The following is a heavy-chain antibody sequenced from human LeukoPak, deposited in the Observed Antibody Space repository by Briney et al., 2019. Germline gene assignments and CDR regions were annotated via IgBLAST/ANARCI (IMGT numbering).Heavy chain of an antibody. CDR3: ARHYGDYDISRTLFDY. J-gene: IGHJ4*02. CDR1: GGTFSSYA. CDR2: IIPIFGTA. D-gene: IGHD4-17*01. Sequence: SVKVSFKASGGTFSSYAISWVRLAPGQGLELMGGIIPIFGTANYAQKSQGRVTITSDESTSTAYMELSSLRSEDTAVYYCARHYGDYDISRTLFDYWGQGTLVTVSS. V-gene: IGHV1-69*01.